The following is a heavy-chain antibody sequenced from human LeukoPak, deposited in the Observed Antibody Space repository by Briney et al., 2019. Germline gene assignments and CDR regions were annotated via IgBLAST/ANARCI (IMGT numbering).Heavy chain of an antibody. V-gene: IGHV3-23*01. CDR1: GFTFSSYA. CDR3: ANQHWIVVPAARTNYYYGMDV. D-gene: IGHD2-2*01. CDR2: ISGSGGST. Sequence: PGGSLRLSCAASGFTFSSYAMSWVRQAPGKGLEWVSAISGSGGSTYYADSVKGRFTISRDNSKNTLYLQMNSLRAEDTAVYYCANQHWIVVPAARTNYYYGMDVWGQGTTVTVSS. J-gene: IGHJ6*02.